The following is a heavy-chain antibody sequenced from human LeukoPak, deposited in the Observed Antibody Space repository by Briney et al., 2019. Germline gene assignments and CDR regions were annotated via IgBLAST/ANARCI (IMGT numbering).Heavy chain of an antibody. Sequence: PGRSLRLSCAASGFTFSSYAMHWVRQAPGKGLEWVAVISYDGSNKYYADSVKGRFTISRDNSKNTLYLQMNSLRAEDTAVYYCAKASTTGGSGSYPSYFDYWGQGTLVTVSS. CDR2: ISYDGSNK. CDR3: AKASTTGGSGSYPSYFDY. D-gene: IGHD1-26*01. CDR1: GFTFSSYA. J-gene: IGHJ4*02. V-gene: IGHV3-30-3*01.